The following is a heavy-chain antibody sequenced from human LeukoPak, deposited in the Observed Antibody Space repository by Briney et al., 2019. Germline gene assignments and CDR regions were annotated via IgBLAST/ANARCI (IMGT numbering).Heavy chain of an antibody. CDR1: GYTFTSYA. J-gene: IGHJ6*02. D-gene: IGHD2-2*01. CDR2: INTNTGNP. Sequence: GASVKVSCKASGYTFTSYAMNWVRQAPGQGLKWMGWINTNTGNPTYAQGFTGRFVFSLDTSVSTAYLQISSLKAEDTAVYYCARDHCSSISCSVFYYYYGMDVWGQGTTVTVSS. CDR3: ARDHCSSISCSVFYYYYGMDV. V-gene: IGHV7-4-1*02.